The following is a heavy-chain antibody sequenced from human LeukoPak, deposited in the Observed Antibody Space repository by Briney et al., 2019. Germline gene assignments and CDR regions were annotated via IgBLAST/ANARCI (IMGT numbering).Heavy chain of an antibody. CDR2: IKSKTDGGEA. Sequence: GGSLRLSCQASGFTFNNAWMSWVRQAPGKGLEWVGRIKSKTDGGEADYAESVKGRFTISRDNAKNSLYLQMNSLRAEDTAVYYCAREFLPEDYGGRSYYFDYWGQGTLVTVSS. J-gene: IGHJ4*02. CDR1: GFTFNNAW. V-gene: IGHV3-15*01. CDR3: AREFLPEDYGGRSYYFDY. D-gene: IGHD4-23*01.